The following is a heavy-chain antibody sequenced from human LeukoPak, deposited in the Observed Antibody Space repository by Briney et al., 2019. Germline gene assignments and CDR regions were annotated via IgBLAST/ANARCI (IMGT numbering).Heavy chain of an antibody. CDR2: IYHSGST. D-gene: IGHD6-19*01. Sequence: PSGTLSLTCAVSGDSISSSNWWNWVRQPPGKGLEWIGEIYHSGSTNYNPSLKSRVTISVDKSKNQFSLKLTSVTAADTAVYYCARGDSGWSQFDYWGQGTLVTVSS. J-gene: IGHJ4*02. CDR1: GDSISSSNW. CDR3: ARGDSGWSQFDY. V-gene: IGHV4-4*02.